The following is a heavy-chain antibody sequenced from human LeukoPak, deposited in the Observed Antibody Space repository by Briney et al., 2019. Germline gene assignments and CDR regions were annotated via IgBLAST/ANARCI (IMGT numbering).Heavy chain of an antibody. J-gene: IGHJ4*02. V-gene: IGHV7-4-1*02. D-gene: IGHD2-15*01. CDR2: INTNTGNP. CDR3: ARDSFYCRGGSCYSSKGIFEY. CDR1: GYTFTSYA. Sequence: ASVKVSCKASGYTFTSYAMNWVRQAPGQGLEWMGWINTNTGNPTYAQGFTGRFVFSLDTSVSTAYLQISSLKAEDTAVYYCARDSFYCRGGSCYSSKGIFEYWGQGTLVTVSS.